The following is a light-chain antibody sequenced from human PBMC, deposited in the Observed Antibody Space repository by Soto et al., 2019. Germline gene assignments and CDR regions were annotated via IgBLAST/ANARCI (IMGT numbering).Light chain of an antibody. CDR1: RSNIGGNA. CDR3: TSFSSSTSLYV. V-gene: IGLV1-44*01. Sequence: QSVLTQPPSMSGTPGQRVTISCSGSRSNIGGNAVTWYQQVPGTAPKLLIYANDQRPSGVSDRFSGSKSATSASLAISGLQSEDEADYYCTSFSSSTSLYVFGTGTKLTVL. CDR2: AND. J-gene: IGLJ1*01.